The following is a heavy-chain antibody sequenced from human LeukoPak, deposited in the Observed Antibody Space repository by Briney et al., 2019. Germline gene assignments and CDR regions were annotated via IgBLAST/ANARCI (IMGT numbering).Heavy chain of an antibody. CDR3: ARDSATVLLPYYYYMDV. J-gene: IGHJ6*03. V-gene: IGHV1-18*01. Sequence: ASVKVSCKASGYTFTNYGITWVRQAPGQGLEWMGWISAYNGDTNYAQKLQGRVNMTTDTSTSTAYMELRSLRFDDTAVYYCARDSATVLLPYYYYMDVWGKGTTVTVSS. D-gene: IGHD4-17*01. CDR2: ISAYNGDT. CDR1: GYTFTNYG.